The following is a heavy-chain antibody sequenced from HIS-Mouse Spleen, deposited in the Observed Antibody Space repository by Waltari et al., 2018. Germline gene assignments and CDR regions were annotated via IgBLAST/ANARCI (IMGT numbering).Heavy chain of an antibody. J-gene: IGHJ2*01. CDR3: AREIPYSSSWYDWYFDL. CDR1: GGSISRCRNY. V-gene: IGHV4-39*07. CDR2: IYYSGST. D-gene: IGHD6-13*01. Sequence: QLQLQESGPGLVKPSETLSLTCPVAGGSISRCRNYLGWNRQPAGKGLEWIGSIYYSGSTYYNPSLKSRVTISVDTSKNQFSLKLSSVTAADTAVYYCAREIPYSSSWYDWYFDLWGRGTLVTVSS.